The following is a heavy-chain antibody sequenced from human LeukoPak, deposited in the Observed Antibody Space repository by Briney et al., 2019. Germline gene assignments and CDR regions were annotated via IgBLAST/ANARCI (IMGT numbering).Heavy chain of an antibody. J-gene: IGHJ5*02. D-gene: IGHD3-10*01. CDR3: ARDMVRAYKFDP. CDR1: GYTFTIYY. Sequence: GASVKVSCKASGYTFTIYYIHWVRQAPGQGLEWMGWINPNTGGTNFAQKFQGRVTMTRDTSISTAYMELSRLRSDDTAVYYCARDMVRAYKFDPWGQGTLVTVSS. V-gene: IGHV1-2*02. CDR2: INPNTGGT.